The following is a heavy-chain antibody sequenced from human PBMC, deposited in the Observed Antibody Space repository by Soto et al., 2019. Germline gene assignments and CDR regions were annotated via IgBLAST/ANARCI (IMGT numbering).Heavy chain of an antibody. CDR2: INSDGSST. V-gene: IGHV3-74*01. J-gene: IGHJ4*02. CDR1: GFTVSSNY. CDR3: ARDQGYCSGGSCYVAGY. Sequence: PGGSLRLSCAASGFTVSSNYMSWVRQAPGKGLVWASRINSDGSSTGYADSVMGRFTISRDNAKNTLYLQMNSLRAEDTAVYYYARDQGYCSGGSCYVAGYWGQGTLVTVSS. D-gene: IGHD2-15*01.